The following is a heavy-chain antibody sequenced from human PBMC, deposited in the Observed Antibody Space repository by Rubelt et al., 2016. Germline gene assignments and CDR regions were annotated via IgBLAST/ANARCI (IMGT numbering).Heavy chain of an antibody. Sequence: LSCAASGFTFSSYWMSWIRQPPGRGLEWIGEINHGGSTNYNPSLKSRVTISVDASQNQFSLKLSSVTAADTAVYYCARGHPSRRHMDVWGKGTTVTVSS. J-gene: IGHJ6*03. CDR1: GFTFSSYW. V-gene: IGHV4-34*01. CDR3: ARGHPSRRHMDV. CDR2: INHGGST.